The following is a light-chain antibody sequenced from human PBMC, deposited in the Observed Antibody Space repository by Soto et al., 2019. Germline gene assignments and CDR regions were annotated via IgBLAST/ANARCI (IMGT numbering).Light chain of an antibody. J-gene: IGKJ2*01. CDR3: QQYNNYPYT. CDR1: QGINQY. V-gene: IGKV1-33*01. CDR2: GAS. Sequence: DIQLTQSPSALSASVGDRVTITCQASQGINQYLNWYQQQPGKAPKVLIYGASNLETGVTSRFIGSGSGTAFTFTISSLQAEDIGTYYCQQYNNYPYTFGQGTKLEI.